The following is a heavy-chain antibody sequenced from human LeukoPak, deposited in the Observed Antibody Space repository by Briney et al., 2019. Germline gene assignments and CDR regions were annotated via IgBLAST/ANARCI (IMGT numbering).Heavy chain of an antibody. Sequence: SETLSLTCTVSGGSISSYCWSWIRQPPGKGLEWIGYIYYSGSTSYNPSLKSRVTISVDTSKNQFSLKLSSVTAADTAVYYCARGPLSSSWYDYWGQGTLVTVSS. CDR3: ARGPLSSSWYDY. V-gene: IGHV4-59*01. CDR2: IYYSGST. D-gene: IGHD6-13*01. J-gene: IGHJ4*02. CDR1: GGSISSYC.